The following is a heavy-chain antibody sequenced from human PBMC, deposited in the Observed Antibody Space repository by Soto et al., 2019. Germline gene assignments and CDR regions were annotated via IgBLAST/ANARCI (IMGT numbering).Heavy chain of an antibody. D-gene: IGHD3-10*01. Sequence: ASVKVSCKASGYTFTSYAMHWVRQAPGQRLEWMGWINAGNGNTKYSQKFQGRVTITRDTSTSTAYMELSSLRSEDTAVYYCASNSGSGKEGWFDPWGQGTLVTVSS. J-gene: IGHJ5*02. CDR2: INAGNGNT. V-gene: IGHV1-3*01. CDR1: GYTFTSYA. CDR3: ASNSGSGKEGWFDP.